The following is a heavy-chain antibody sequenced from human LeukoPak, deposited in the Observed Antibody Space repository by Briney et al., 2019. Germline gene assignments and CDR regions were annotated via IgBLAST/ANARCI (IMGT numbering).Heavy chain of an antibody. V-gene: IGHV5-51*01. CDR1: GYSFTSYW. Sequence: GESPQISCQGSGYSFTSYWIGWVRQMPGKGLEWMGIIYPGDSDTRYSPSFQGQVTISADKSISTAYLQWSSLKASDTAMYYCARIRIGSYYDSSGYYYRYFDYWGQGTLVTVSS. CDR2: IYPGDSDT. J-gene: IGHJ4*02. D-gene: IGHD3-22*01. CDR3: ARIRIGSYYDSSGYYYRYFDY.